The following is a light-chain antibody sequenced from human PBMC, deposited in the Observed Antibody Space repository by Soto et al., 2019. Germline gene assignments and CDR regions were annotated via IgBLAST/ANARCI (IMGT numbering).Light chain of an antibody. CDR3: SSYGGDNNVV. Sequence: QSVLTQPPSASGSPGQSVTISCTGTSSDVGGYNYVSWYQQHPGAAPKLMIYEVVKRPSGVPDRFSGSKSGNTASLTVSGLQAEDESDYYCSSYGGDNNVVFGGGTQLTVL. CDR1: SSDVGGYNY. V-gene: IGLV2-8*01. J-gene: IGLJ2*01. CDR2: EVV.